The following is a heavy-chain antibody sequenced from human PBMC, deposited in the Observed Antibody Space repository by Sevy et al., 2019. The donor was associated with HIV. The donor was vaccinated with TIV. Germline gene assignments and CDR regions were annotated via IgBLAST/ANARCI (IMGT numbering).Heavy chain of an antibody. D-gene: IGHD1-26*01. V-gene: IGHV3-15*01. CDR1: GFSFKNVW. J-gene: IGHJ3*02. CDR2: AKRKSDGGSI. Sequence: GGSLRLSCAGSGFSFKNVWMTWVRQTPGKGLEWVGHAKRKSDGGSIDDWSPVHCRFTISRDYSKDMLYLQMSSLKTEDTGVYYCATVLGAGAAGAFEIWGQGTMVTVSS. CDR3: ATVLGAGAAGAFEI.